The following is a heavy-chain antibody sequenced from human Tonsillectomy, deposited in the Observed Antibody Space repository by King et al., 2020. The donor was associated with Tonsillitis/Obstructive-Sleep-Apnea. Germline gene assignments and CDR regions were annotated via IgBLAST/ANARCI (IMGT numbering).Heavy chain of an antibody. V-gene: IGHV3-11*05. J-gene: IGHJ5*02. Sequence: VQLVESGGGLVKPGGSLRLSCAASGFTFSDYYMSWIRQAPGKGLEWVSYISSSSSYTNYADSVKGRFTFSRDNAKNSLYLQMNSLRAEDTAVYYCAGIPLLYCSSTSCYDWFDPWGQGTLVTVSS. CDR2: ISSSSSYT. D-gene: IGHD2-2*01. CDR3: AGIPLLYCSSTSCYDWFDP. CDR1: GFTFSDYY.